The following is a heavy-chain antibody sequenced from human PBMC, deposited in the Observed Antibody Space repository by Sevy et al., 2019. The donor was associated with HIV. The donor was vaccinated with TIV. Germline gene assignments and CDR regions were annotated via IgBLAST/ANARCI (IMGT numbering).Heavy chain of an antibody. CDR2: ISAYNGNT. J-gene: IGHJ4*02. CDR3: ARAFGGYTYSRDDYFDY. V-gene: IGHV1-18*01. CDR1: GYTFSTYG. Sequence: ASVKVSCKTSGYTFSTYGVSWVRQAPGQGLEWMGWISAYNGNTIYAQTLQGRVTLTTDTSTSTAYMELRSLRSDDTAVYYCARAFGGYTYSRDDYFDYWGQGTLVTVSS. D-gene: IGHD5-18*01.